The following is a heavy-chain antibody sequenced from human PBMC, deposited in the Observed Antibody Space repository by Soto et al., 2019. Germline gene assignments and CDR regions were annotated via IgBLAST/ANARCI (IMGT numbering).Heavy chain of an antibody. CDR1: GGSISSYY. CDR3: ARLGSSWYYYYYYMDV. Sequence: SETLSLTCTVSGGSISSYYWSWIRQPPGKGLEWIGYIYYSGSTNYNPSLKSRVTISVDTSKIQFSLKLSSVTAADTAVYYCARLGSSWYYYYYYMDVWGKGTTVTVSS. J-gene: IGHJ6*03. V-gene: IGHV4-59*08. D-gene: IGHD6-13*01. CDR2: IYYSGST.